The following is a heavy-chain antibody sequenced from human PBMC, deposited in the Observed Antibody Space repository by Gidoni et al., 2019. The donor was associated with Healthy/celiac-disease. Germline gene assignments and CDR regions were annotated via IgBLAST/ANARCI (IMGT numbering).Heavy chain of an antibody. V-gene: IGHV3-9*01. CDR2: ISWSSGSI. D-gene: IGHD3-9*01. J-gene: IGHJ4*02. CDR3: TKDTNYDILTGYSNGGVFDH. Sequence: WVSGISWSSGSIGYADSVKGRFTISRDNAKNSLYLQMNSLRAEDTALYYCTKDTNYDILTGYSNGGVFDHWGQGTLVTVSS.